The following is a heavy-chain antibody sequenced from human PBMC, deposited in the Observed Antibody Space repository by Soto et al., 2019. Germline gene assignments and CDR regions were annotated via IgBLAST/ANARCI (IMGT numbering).Heavy chain of an antibody. CDR3: ARARWVQQLVFDWFDP. CDR1: GDSVSSNSAA. CDR2: TYYRSKWYN. V-gene: IGHV6-1*01. J-gene: IGHJ5*02. D-gene: IGHD6-13*01. Sequence: PSQTLSLTCAISGDSVSSNSAAWNWIRQSPSRGLEWLGRTYYRSKWYNDYAVSVKSRITINPDTSKNQNSMQMNSVTHEDTDVFYFARARWVQQLVFDWFDPWGQGTLVTVSS.